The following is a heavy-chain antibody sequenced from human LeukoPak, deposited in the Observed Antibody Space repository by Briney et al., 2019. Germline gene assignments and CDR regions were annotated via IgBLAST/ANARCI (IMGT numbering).Heavy chain of an antibody. D-gene: IGHD6-6*01. CDR3: ATSIAARGYYGMDV. V-gene: IGHV4-59*01. Sequence: SETLSLTCTVSGGSISSYYWSWIRQPPGKGLEGIGYIYYSGSTNYNPSLKSRVTISVDTSKNQFSLKLSSVTAADTAVYYCATSIAARGYYGMDVWGQGTTVTVSS. CDR2: IYYSGST. CDR1: GGSISSYY. J-gene: IGHJ6*02.